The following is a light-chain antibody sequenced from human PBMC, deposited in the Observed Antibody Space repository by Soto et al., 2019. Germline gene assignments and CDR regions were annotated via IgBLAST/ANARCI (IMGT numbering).Light chain of an antibody. J-gene: IGLJ2*01. V-gene: IGLV2-14*01. CDR2: DVT. CDR1: NSDIGVYNC. Sequence: QSALTQPASVSGSPGQSIAISCTGTNSDIGVYNCVSWYQQHPGKAPKLMIYDVTSRPSGISSRFSGSKSGNTASLTISGLQAEDEADYYCSSCTSSTTPVVFGGGTKLTVL. CDR3: SSCTSSTTPVV.